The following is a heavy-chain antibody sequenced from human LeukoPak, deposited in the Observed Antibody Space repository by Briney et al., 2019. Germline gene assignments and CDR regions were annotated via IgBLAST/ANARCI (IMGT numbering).Heavy chain of an antibody. Sequence: GSLRLSCAASGFTFSDYYMSWIRQAPGKGLEWVSYISSSGNTIYYADSVKGRFTISRDNAKNSLYLQMNSLRAEDTAVYYCARKPAGTTWYFDYRGQGTLVTVSS. J-gene: IGHJ4*02. V-gene: IGHV3-11*04. CDR2: ISSSGNTI. CDR1: GFTFSDYY. CDR3: ARKPAGTTWYFDY. D-gene: IGHD1-7*01.